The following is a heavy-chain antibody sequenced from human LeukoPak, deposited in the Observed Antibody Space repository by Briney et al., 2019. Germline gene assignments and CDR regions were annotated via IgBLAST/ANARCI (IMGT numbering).Heavy chain of an antibody. V-gene: IGHV4-31*03. J-gene: IGHJ4*02. CDR2: IYYSGST. CDR1: GGSISSGGYY. Sequence: SETLSLTCTVSGGSISSGGYYWSWIRQHPGKGLEWIGYIYYSGSTYYNPSLKSRVTISVDTSKNQFSLKLSSVTAADTAVYYCAGAGGFFSPFGYWGQGTLVTVSS. D-gene: IGHD3-3*01. CDR3: AGAGGFFSPFGY.